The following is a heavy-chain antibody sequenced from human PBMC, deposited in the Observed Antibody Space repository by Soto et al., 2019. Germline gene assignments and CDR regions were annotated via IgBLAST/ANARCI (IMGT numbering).Heavy chain of an antibody. V-gene: IGHV3-64D*08. CDR2: ISSNGGST. CDR3: VKDGGITGTQWVGYGMDV. Sequence: GGSLRLSCSASGFTFSSYAMHWVRQAPGKGLEYVSAISSNGGSTYYADSVKGRFTISRDNSKNTLYLQMSSLRAEDTAVYYCVKDGGITGTQWVGYGMDVWGQGTTVTVSS. J-gene: IGHJ6*02. D-gene: IGHD1-20*01. CDR1: GFTFSSYA.